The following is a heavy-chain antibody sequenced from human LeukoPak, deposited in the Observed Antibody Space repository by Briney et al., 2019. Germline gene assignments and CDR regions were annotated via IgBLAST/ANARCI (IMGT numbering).Heavy chain of an antibody. Sequence: GGSLRLSCAASGFTFSSYEMNWVRQAPGKGLEWVSSISSGGSYISYPDSVKGRFTISRDNAKNALFLQMNSLRAEDTAVYYCARVGCRGGSCSSRGDYYYGMDVWGQGTTVTVSS. CDR1: GFTFSSYE. J-gene: IGHJ6*02. CDR2: ISSGGSYI. CDR3: ARVGCRGGSCSSRGDYYYGMDV. D-gene: IGHD2-15*01. V-gene: IGHV3-21*01.